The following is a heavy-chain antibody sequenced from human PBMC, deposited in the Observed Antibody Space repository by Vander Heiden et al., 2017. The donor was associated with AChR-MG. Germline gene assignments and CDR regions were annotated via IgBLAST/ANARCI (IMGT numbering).Heavy chain of an antibody. CDR3: AKAKFTRIVGCFDY. CDR1: GFPFSSQG. Sequence: QVQLVESGGRVVQPGGSLRLSCAASGFPFSSQGMHWVRQAPGKGLEWVAFIRYDGSNKYYADSVKGRFTISRDNSKNTLYLQMNSLRAEDTAVYYCAKAKFTRIVGCFDYWGQGTLVTVSS. D-gene: IGHD1-26*01. J-gene: IGHJ4*02. CDR2: IRYDGSNK. V-gene: IGHV3-30*02.